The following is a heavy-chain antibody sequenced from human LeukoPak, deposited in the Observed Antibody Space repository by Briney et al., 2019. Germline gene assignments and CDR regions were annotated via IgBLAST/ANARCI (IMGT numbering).Heavy chain of an antibody. Sequence: PGASLRLSCAASGFAFSSYAMSWVRQAPGKGLEWVSAISGSGGSTYYADSVKGRFTISRDNSKNTLYLQMNSLRAEDTAVYYCAKYPTKWELLSRNYWGQGTLVTVSS. CDR1: GFAFSSYA. V-gene: IGHV3-23*01. CDR2: ISGSGGST. CDR3: AKYPTKWELLSRNY. D-gene: IGHD1-26*01. J-gene: IGHJ4*02.